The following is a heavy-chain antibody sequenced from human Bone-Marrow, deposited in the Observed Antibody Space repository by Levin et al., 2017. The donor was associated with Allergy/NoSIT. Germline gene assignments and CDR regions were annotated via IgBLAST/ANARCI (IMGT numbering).Heavy chain of an antibody. V-gene: IGHV3-66*01. CDR2: LYSGDGT. CDR3: VTYRQSNYRVEY. Sequence: PGGSLRLSCADSGFTVSNKDMIWVRQAPAKGLEWVAALYSGDGTQYADSVKGRFTISRDNSKNTLYLQMNSLRAEDTAVYYCVTYRQSNYRVEYWGQGTLVTVSS. D-gene: IGHD4-11*01. J-gene: IGHJ4*02. CDR1: GFTVSNKD.